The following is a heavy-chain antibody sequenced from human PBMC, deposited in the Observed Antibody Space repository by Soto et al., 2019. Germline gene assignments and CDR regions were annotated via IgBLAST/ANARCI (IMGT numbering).Heavy chain of an antibody. Sequence: ASVKVSCKASGYTFTSYGISWVRQAPGQGLEWMGWISAYNGNTNYAQKLQGRVTMTTDTSTSTAYMELRSLRSDDTAVYYCARDAGTTFGVVDYYYYYGMDVWGQGTTVTVSS. CDR3: ARDAGTTFGVVDYYYYYGMDV. V-gene: IGHV1-18*01. J-gene: IGHJ6*02. D-gene: IGHD3-3*01. CDR2: ISAYNGNT. CDR1: GYTFTSYG.